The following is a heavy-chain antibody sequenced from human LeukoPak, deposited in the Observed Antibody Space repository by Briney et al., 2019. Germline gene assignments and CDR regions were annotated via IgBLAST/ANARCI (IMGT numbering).Heavy chain of an antibody. J-gene: IGHJ3*02. CDR2: IYYSGST. Sequence: SETLSLTCTASGGSISSYYWSWIRQPPGKGLEWIGYIYYSGSTNYNPSLKSRVTISVDTSKNQFSLKLSSVTAADTAVYYCARDSRGYSSSRDAFDIWGQGTMVTVSS. D-gene: IGHD6-13*01. CDR3: ARDSRGYSSSRDAFDI. CDR1: GGSISSYY. V-gene: IGHV4-59*01.